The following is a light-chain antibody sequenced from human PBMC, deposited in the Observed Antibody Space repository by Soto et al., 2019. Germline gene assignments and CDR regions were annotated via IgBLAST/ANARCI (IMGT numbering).Light chain of an antibody. CDR2: DAS. J-gene: IGKJ1*01. V-gene: IGKV1-5*01. Sequence: DIHMTQSPSTLSASVGYTFTVTCRASQSVSGWLAWYQQKPGEAPKLLIYDASALPRGVPSRFRGSGSGTKFTLTIASLQPDDFATYYCQQYETFSGTFGPGTKVDIK. CDR3: QQYETFSGT. CDR1: QSVSGW.